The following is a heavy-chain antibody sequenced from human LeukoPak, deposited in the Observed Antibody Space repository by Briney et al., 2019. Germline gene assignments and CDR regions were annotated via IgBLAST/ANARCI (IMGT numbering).Heavy chain of an antibody. Sequence: SETLSLTCAVYGGSFSGYYWSWIRQPPGKGLEWIGEINPSGTTNYNPSLKSRVTMSVDSSKNQFSLKLNSATAADTAVYYCAREGSYSGSGSPPLDYWGQGTLVTVSS. D-gene: IGHD3-10*01. CDR2: INPSGTT. J-gene: IGHJ4*02. CDR3: AREGSYSGSGSPPLDY. V-gene: IGHV4-34*01. CDR1: GGSFSGYY.